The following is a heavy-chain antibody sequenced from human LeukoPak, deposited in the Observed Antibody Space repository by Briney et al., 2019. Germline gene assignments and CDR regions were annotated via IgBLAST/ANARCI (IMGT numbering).Heavy chain of an antibody. D-gene: IGHD3-3*01. V-gene: IGHV1-18*01. CDR2: ISAYNGNT. CDR1: GYTFTSYG. J-gene: IGHJ3*02. CDR3: ARELGNYDFWSGYYSDAFDI. Sequence: GASVKVSCKASGYTFTSYGISWVRQAPGQGLEWMGWISAYNGNTNYAQKLQGRVTMTTDTSTSTAYMELRSLRSDDTAVYYCARELGNYDFWSGYYSDAFDIWGQGTMVTVSS.